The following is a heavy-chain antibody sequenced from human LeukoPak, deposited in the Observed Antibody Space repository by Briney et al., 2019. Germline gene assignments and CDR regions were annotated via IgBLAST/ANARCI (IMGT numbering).Heavy chain of an antibody. J-gene: IGHJ4*02. V-gene: IGHV4-4*07. Sequence: SETLSLTCTVSGGSISSYYWSWTRQPAGKGLEWIGRIYTSGSTNYNPSLKSRVTMSVDTSKNQFSLKLSSVTAADTAVYYCARTRVVAATLYYFDYWGQGTLVTVSS. D-gene: IGHD2-15*01. CDR3: ARTRVVAATLYYFDY. CDR1: GGSISSYY. CDR2: IYTSGST.